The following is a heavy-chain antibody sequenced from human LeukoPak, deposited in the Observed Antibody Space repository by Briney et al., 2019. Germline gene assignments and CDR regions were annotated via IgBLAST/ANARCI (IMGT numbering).Heavy chain of an antibody. CDR3: ATGGRDTAESNDY. Sequence: GASVKVSCKASGGTFSSYAISWVRQAPGQGLEWMGGIIPIFGTANYAQKFQGRVTITADESTSTAYMELSSLRSEDTAVYYCATGGRDTAESNDYWGQGTLVTVSS. D-gene: IGHD5-18*01. J-gene: IGHJ4*02. CDR2: IIPIFGTA. CDR1: GGTFSSYA. V-gene: IGHV1-69*13.